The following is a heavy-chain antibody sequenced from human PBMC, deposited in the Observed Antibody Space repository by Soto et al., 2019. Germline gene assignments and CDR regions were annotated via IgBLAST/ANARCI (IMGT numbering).Heavy chain of an antibody. CDR2: INHSGST. D-gene: IGHD3-9*01. CDR1: GGSFSGYY. Sequence: SETLSLTCAVYGGSFSGYYWSWIRQPPGKGLEWIGEINHSGSTNYNPSLKSRVTISVDTSKNQFSLKLSSVTAADTAVYYCARVLVDWLLLDTSYYFDYWGQGTLVTVSS. V-gene: IGHV4-34*01. J-gene: IGHJ4*02. CDR3: ARVLVDWLLLDTSYYFDY.